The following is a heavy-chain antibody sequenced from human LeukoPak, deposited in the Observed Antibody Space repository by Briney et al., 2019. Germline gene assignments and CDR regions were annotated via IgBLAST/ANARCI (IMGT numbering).Heavy chain of an antibody. CDR2: ISPDGYIT. CDR1: GFTFNRHW. J-gene: IGHJ4*02. Sequence: GGSLRLSCAASGFTFNRHWMHWVRQTPGKGLVWLARISPDGYITTYADAVKGRFTISRDNARNTLDLQMTSLRPEDTAVYFCVREGQGSGSFLYWAQGPLFPVSS. D-gene: IGHD3-10*01. V-gene: IGHV3-74*01. CDR3: VREGQGSGSFLY.